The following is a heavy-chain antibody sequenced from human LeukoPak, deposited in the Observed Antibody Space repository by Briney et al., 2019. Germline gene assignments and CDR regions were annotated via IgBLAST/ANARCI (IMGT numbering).Heavy chain of an antibody. D-gene: IGHD3-10*01. CDR2: IKQDASEI. CDR1: GVPISGYW. J-gene: IGHJ4*02. CDR3: ATDGGPFDN. V-gene: IGHV3-7*01. Sequence: PGGSLRLSCAVSGVPISGYWMSWVRQAPGKGLEWVANIKQDASEIYYVGSVKGRFTISSDNAKNSVFLQMNSLRAEDTAVYYCATDGGPFDNWGQGILVTVSS.